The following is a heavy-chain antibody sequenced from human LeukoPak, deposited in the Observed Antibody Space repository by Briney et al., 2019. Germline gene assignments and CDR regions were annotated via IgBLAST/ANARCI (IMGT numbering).Heavy chain of an antibody. D-gene: IGHD3-3*01. CDR3: ARGEQYYDFWSGYYTN. J-gene: IGHJ4*02. Sequence: GGSLRLSCAGSGFIFRNYGMHWVRQAPGQGLEWVAVISDGGTHLYYADSVKGRFTISRDNSESTMYLQMNSLRVEDTAVDYCARGEQYYDFWSGYYTNWGQGTLVTVSS. CDR2: ISDGGTHL. CDR1: GFIFRNYG. V-gene: IGHV3-30*03.